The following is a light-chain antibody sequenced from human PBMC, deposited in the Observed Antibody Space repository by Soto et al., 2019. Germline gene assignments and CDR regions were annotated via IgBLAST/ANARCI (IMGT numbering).Light chain of an antibody. CDR2: AAS. V-gene: IGKV1-39*01. CDR3: QQTYITSRLP. J-gene: IGKJ4*01. CDR1: QSISNF. Sequence: DVQLTQSPSSLSASVGDRVTITCPANQSISNFLNWYQRKHGEAPKLLIYAASNLQSGVPSRFSGSGSATDFALTISGLQPDDFATYYCQQTYITSRLPFGGATKVDIK.